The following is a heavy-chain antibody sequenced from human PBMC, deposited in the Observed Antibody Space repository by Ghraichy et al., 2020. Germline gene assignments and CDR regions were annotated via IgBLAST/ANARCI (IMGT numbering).Heavy chain of an antibody. J-gene: IGHJ4*02. V-gene: IGHV3-49*04. CDR2: IRSKAYGATA. D-gene: IGHD3-10*01. Sequence: GGSLRLSCAVSGFTSADFAMSWVRQAPGKGLEWVGFIRSKAYGATAEYAASVKGRFTISRDDSDSIAYLQMSSLKTDDTAIYYCSSKFMVRRERSFDSWGQGTLVTVSS. CDR1: GFTSADFA. CDR3: SSKFMVRRERSFDS.